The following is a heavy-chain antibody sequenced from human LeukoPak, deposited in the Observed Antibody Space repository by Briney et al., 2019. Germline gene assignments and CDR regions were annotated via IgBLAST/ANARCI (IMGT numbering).Heavy chain of an antibody. CDR2: ISYDGSDK. Sequence: GGSLRLSCAASGLTFSSSDIHWVRQAPGKGLEWVAFISYDGSDKYYAESVKGRFTVSRDNSKHTLYLQMNSLRVEDTAVYYCAKDRGWCFEYWDQGTLVTVSS. D-gene: IGHD6-19*01. V-gene: IGHV3-30*18. J-gene: IGHJ4*02. CDR3: AKDRGWCFEY. CDR1: GLTFSSSD.